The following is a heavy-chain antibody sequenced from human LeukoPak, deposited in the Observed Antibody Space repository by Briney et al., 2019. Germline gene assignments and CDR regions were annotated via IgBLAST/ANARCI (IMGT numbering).Heavy chain of an antibody. CDR1: GGSISSSSHH. D-gene: IGHD3-10*01. Sequence: PSETLSLTCTVSGGSISSSSHHWAWIRLPAGKGLEWIGNIHYSGNTFYHPSLKSRVTISLDTSTNQFSLKMSSVTAADTAVYYCARVMEDKSFLWFEDLRKKYYYYMDVWGKGTTVTVSS. CDR2: IHYSGNT. V-gene: IGHV4-39*07. J-gene: IGHJ6*03. CDR3: ARVMEDKSFLWFEDLRKKYYYYMDV.